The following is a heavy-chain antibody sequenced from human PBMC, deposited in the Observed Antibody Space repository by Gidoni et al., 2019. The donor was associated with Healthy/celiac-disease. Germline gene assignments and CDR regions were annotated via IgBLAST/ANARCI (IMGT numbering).Heavy chain of an antibody. Sequence: QVQLVESGGGVVQPGRSLRLSCAASGFTFSRYGMHWVRQAPGKGLEWVAVISYDGSNKYYADSVKGRFTISRDNSKNTLYLQMNSLRAEDTAVYYCAKVLYSSSSGEGYYYYGMDVWGQGTTVTVSS. CDR2: ISYDGSNK. J-gene: IGHJ6*02. CDR3: AKVLYSSSSGEGYYYYGMDV. V-gene: IGHV3-30*18. D-gene: IGHD6-6*01. CDR1: GFTFSRYG.